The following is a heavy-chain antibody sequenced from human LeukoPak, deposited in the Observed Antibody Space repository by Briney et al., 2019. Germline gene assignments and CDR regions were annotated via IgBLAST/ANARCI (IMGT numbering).Heavy chain of an antibody. CDR1: GFTFSSYA. Sequence: GGSLRLSCAASGFTFSSYAMHWVRQAPGKGLEWVAVISYDGSNKYYADSVKGRFTISRDNSKNTLYLQMNSLRAEDTAVYYCAHWVAGDDFDYWGQGTLVTVSS. V-gene: IGHV3-30*04. CDR2: ISYDGSNK. D-gene: IGHD2-15*01. J-gene: IGHJ4*02. CDR3: AHWVAGDDFDY.